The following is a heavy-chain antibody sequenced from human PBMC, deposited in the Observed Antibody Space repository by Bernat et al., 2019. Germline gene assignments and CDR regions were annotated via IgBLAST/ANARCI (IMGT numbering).Heavy chain of an antibody. CDR3: ARRWFREPQPHDAFDI. CDR1: GYTFTTYG. Sequence: QVQLVQSGAEVKKPGASVKVSCKASGYTFTTYGISGVRQAPGQGLEWMGWITTYNGNTDYAQNLQGRVTMTTDTSTDTAYMELGSLTSDDTAGYYYARRWFREPQPHDAFDIWGQGTMVTVSS. V-gene: IGHV1-18*01. D-gene: IGHD3-10*01. CDR2: ITTYNGNT. J-gene: IGHJ3*02.